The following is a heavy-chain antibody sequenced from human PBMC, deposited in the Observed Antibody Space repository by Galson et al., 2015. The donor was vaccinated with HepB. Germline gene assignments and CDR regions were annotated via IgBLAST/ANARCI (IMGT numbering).Heavy chain of an antibody. D-gene: IGHD3-10*01. Sequence: ETLSLTCTVSGGSISSSSYYWGWIRQPPGKGLEWIGSIYYSGSTYYNPSLKSRVTISVDTSKNQFSLKLSSVTAADTAVYYCARAVMVRGVRDDAFDIWGQGTMVTVSS. CDR3: ARAVMVRGVRDDAFDI. CDR2: IYYSGST. V-gene: IGHV4-39*01. J-gene: IGHJ3*02. CDR1: GGSISSSSYY.